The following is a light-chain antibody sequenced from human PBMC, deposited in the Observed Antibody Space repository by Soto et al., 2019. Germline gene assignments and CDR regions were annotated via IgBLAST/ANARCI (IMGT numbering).Light chain of an antibody. Sequence: EIVLTQSPGTLSLSPGERATLSCRASQSVSSNYLAWYQQKPGQTPRLLIYGASSRATGIPDRFSGSGSGTDFTLTINRLEPEDCAVYYCQQYAGSPLTFGPGTKVDLK. J-gene: IGKJ3*01. V-gene: IGKV3-20*01. CDR3: QQYAGSPLT. CDR2: GAS. CDR1: QSVSSNY.